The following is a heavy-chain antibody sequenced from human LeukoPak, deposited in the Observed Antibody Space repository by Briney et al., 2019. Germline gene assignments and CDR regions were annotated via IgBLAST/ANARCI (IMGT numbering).Heavy chain of an antibody. Sequence: SGPALVKPTQTLTLTFTFSGFSLSTSGMCVSWIRQPPGKALEWLALIDWDGDKYYNTSLKTRLTISKDTTKNQVVLTMTNMDPVDTATYYCARIRGSRYYFDYWGQGTLVTVSS. V-gene: IGHV2-70*01. D-gene: IGHD6-13*01. J-gene: IGHJ4*02. CDR2: IDWDGDK. CDR1: GFSLSTSGMC. CDR3: ARIRGSRYYFDY.